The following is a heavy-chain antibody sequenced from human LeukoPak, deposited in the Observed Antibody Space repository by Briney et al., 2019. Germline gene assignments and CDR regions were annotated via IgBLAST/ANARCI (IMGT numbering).Heavy chain of an antibody. J-gene: IGHJ4*02. V-gene: IGHV1-2*02. CDR1: GYTFTGYY. CDR2: INPDSGDT. Sequence: ASVKVSCKASGYTFTGYYMHWVRQAPGQGLEWMGWINPDSGDTNYAQKFQGRVTMTRDTSINTAYMELSRLRSDDTAVYYCARDRSPAPGRSYGRGHFDYWGQGTLVTVSS. D-gene: IGHD5-18*01. CDR3: ARDRSPAPGRSYGRGHFDY.